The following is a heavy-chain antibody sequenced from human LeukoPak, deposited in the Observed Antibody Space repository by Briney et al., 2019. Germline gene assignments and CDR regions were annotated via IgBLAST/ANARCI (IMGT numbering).Heavy chain of an antibody. CDR2: IKQDGSEK. V-gene: IGHV3-7*01. Sequence: GGSLRLSCAASGFTFSSYWMSWVRQAPWKGLEWVANIKQDGSEKYYVDSVKGRFTISRDNAKNSLYLQMNSLRAEDTAVYYCARGPYCSGGSCYSWYYYGMDVWGQGTTVTVSS. J-gene: IGHJ6*02. CDR3: ARGPYCSGGSCYSWYYYGMDV. D-gene: IGHD2-15*01. CDR1: GFTFSSYW.